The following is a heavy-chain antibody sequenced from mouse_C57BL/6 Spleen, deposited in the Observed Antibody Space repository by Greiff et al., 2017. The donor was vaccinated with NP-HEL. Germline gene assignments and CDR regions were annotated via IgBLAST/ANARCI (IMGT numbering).Heavy chain of an antibody. CDR3: ARGLYYSKTWEYYYAMDD. D-gene: IGHD2-5*01. J-gene: IGHJ4*01. Sequence: EVMLVESGGGLVKPGGSLKLSCAASGFTFSSYAMSWVRQTPEKRLEWVATISDGGSYTYYPDNVKGRFTISRDNAKNNLYLQMSHLKSEDTAMYYCARGLYYSKTWEYYYAMDDWGQGTSVTVSS. V-gene: IGHV5-4*03. CDR2: ISDGGSYT. CDR1: GFTFSSYA.